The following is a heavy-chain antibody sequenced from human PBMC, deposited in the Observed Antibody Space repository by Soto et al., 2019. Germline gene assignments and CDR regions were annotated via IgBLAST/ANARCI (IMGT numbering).Heavy chain of an antibody. CDR1: GFTFSDHH. CDR3: ARGQRELYGDKPSYYFDY. J-gene: IGHJ4*02. D-gene: IGHD4-17*01. CDR2: TRNKASSYTT. Sequence: GGSLSLSCAASGFTFSDHHMDWVRQAPGKGLEWLGRTRNKASSYTTEYAASVKDRFTISRDDSNNSLYLQMNSLKIEDTAVYYCARGQRELYGDKPSYYFDYWGQGTLVTVSS. V-gene: IGHV3-72*01.